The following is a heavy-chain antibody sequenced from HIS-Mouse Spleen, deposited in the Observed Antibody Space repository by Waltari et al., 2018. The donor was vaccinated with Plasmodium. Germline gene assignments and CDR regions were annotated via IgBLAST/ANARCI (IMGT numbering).Heavy chain of an antibody. CDR2: SNPSGGST. CDR1: GYTFTSYY. CDR3: ARDLFRIGVAGTEYYYGMDV. D-gene: IGHD6-19*01. J-gene: IGHJ6*02. V-gene: IGHV1-46*01. Sequence: QVQLVQSGAEVKKPGASVKVFCKASGYTFTSYYMHWVRQAPGQGLEWMGISNPSGGSTSYAQKFQGRVTMTRDTSTSTVYMELSSLRSGDTAVYYCARDLFRIGVAGTEYYYGMDVWGQGTTVTVSS.